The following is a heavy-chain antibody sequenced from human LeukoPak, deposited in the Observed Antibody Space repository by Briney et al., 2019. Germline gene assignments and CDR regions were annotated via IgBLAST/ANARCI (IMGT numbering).Heavy chain of an antibody. CDR2: ISYDGSNK. V-gene: IGHV3-30*18. Sequence: GRSLRLSCAASGFTFSSYGVHWVRQAPGKGLDWVAVISYDGSNKYYADSVKGRFTISRDNSKNTLYLQMNSLRAEDTAVYYCAKDGPTYYDSSGYYYPFDYWGQGTLVTVSS. D-gene: IGHD3-22*01. CDR3: AKDGPTYYDSSGYYYPFDY. J-gene: IGHJ4*02. CDR1: GFTFSSYG.